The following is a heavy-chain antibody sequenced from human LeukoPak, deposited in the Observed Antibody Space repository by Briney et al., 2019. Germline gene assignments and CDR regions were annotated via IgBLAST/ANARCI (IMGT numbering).Heavy chain of an antibody. CDR1: GFDFSGYA. CDR3: ARVRYDSGWFDY. CDR2: IVYDESNE. D-gene: IGHD6-19*01. Sequence: GRSLRLSCTTSGFDFSGYAMHWVRQAPGKGLQWVALIVYDESNEYYADSVKGRFTISRDNSKNMLYLQMNSLRAEDTATYYCARVRYDSGWFDYWGQGTLVTVSS. J-gene: IGHJ5*01. V-gene: IGHV3-30-3*01.